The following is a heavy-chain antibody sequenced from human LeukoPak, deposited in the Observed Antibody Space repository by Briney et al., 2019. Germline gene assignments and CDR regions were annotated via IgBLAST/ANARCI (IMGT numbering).Heavy chain of an antibody. Sequence: GGSLRLSCAASGFTFSSFGMHWVRQAPGKGLDWVAFIHYDGSNKYYADSVKGRFTISRDNSKNTLYLQMNSLRAEDTDVYYCAKDRKVLADTFDYWGQGTLVTVSS. CDR2: IHYDGSNK. CDR1: GFTFSSFG. CDR3: AKDRKVLADTFDY. V-gene: IGHV3-30*02. J-gene: IGHJ4*02. D-gene: IGHD6-19*01.